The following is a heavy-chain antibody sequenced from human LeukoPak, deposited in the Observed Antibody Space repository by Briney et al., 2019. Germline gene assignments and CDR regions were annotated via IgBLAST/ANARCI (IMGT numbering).Heavy chain of an antibody. CDR2: IKQDGSEK. CDR3: ARRGYSYGSYYFYYYMDV. D-gene: IGHD5-18*01. CDR1: GFTFSSYW. Sequence: GGSLRLSCAASGFTFSSYWMSWVRPAPGKGLEWVANIKQDGSEKYYVDSVKGRFTISRDNAKNSLYLQMNSLRAEHTAVYYCARRGYSYGSYYFYYYMDVWGKGTTVTVSS. V-gene: IGHV3-7*01. J-gene: IGHJ6*03.